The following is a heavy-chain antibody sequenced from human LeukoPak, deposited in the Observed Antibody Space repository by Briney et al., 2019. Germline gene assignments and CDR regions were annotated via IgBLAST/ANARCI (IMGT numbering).Heavy chain of an antibody. CDR1: GDSISSSSYY. CDR2: IYYRGIT. V-gene: IGHV4-39*01. J-gene: IGHJ4*02. Sequence: SETLSLTCTVSGDSISSSSYYWGWIRQPPGKGLEWIGSIYYRGITYYNPSLKSRVTISVDTPKNQFSLRLSSVTAADTAVYYCARLYSYGYYFDYWGQGTLVTVSS. D-gene: IGHD5-18*01. CDR3: ARLYSYGYYFDY.